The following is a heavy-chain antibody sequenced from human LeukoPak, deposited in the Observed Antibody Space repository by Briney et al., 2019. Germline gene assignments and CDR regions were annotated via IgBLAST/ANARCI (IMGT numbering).Heavy chain of an antibody. CDR3: ASVRYFERFERLPFDY. Sequence: GGSLRLSCAASGFTFSSYAMSWVRQAPGKGLEWVSAIIGSGGSTYYADSVKGRFTISRDNSKNTLYLQMNSLRAEDTAVYYCASVRYFERFERLPFDYWGQGTLVTVSS. CDR1: GFTFSSYA. J-gene: IGHJ4*02. D-gene: IGHD3-9*01. V-gene: IGHV3-23*01. CDR2: IIGSGGST.